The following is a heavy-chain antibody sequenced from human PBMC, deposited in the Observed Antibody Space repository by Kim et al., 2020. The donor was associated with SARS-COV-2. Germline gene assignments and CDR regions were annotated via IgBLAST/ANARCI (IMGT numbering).Heavy chain of an antibody. CDR1: GGSISSYY. V-gene: IGHV4-59*08. Sequence: SETLSLTCTVSGGSISSYYWSWIRQPPGKGLEWIGYIYYSGSTNYNPSLKSRVTISVDTSKKQFSLKLISVPAADTAVYYCARHSPGITIFGVVIMGHFDYWGQETLVTVPS. D-gene: IGHD3-3*01. CDR3: ARHSPGITIFGVVIMGHFDY. CDR2: IYYSGST. J-gene: IGHJ4*02.